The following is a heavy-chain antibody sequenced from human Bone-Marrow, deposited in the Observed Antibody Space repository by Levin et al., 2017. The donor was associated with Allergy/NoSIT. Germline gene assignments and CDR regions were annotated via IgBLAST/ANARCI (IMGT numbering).Heavy chain of an antibody. V-gene: IGHV3-66*01. J-gene: IGHJ4*02. D-gene: IGHD5-24*01. CDR3: ARDRDD. Sequence: TGGSLRLSCAASGFTVRNNYMRWVRQAPGKGLEWVSHIYSGGDTDYADSVKGRFTVSRDNSKNTLYLQMNSLRAEDTAVYYCARDRDDWGQGTLVTVSS. CDR2: IYSGGDT. CDR1: GFTVRNNY.